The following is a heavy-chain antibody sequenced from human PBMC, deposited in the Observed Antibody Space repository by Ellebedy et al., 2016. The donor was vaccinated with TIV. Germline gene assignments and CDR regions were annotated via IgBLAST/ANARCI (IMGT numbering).Heavy chain of an antibody. V-gene: IGHV1-18*01. CDR2: ISAYNGNT. Sequence: AASVKVSCKASGGTFSSYAISWVRQAPGQGLEWMGWISAYNGNTNYAQKLQGRVTMTTDTSTSAAYMELSRLRSDDTAVYYCAREAGPTAGTSFDYWGQGTLVTVSS. CDR3: AREAGPTAGTSFDY. D-gene: IGHD5-18*01. J-gene: IGHJ4*02. CDR1: GGTFSSYA.